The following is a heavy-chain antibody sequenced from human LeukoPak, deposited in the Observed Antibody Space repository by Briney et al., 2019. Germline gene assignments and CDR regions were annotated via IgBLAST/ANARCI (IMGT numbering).Heavy chain of an antibody. D-gene: IGHD3-22*01. CDR3: ASQDDSSGYYYRRPFDY. V-gene: IGHV4-31*03. CDR1: GGSISSGGYY. J-gene: IGHJ4*02. CDR2: IYYSGST. Sequence: PSETLSLTCTVSGGSISSGGYYWSWIRQHPGKGLEWIGYIYYSGSTYYNPSLKSRVTISVDTSKNQFSLKLSSVTAADTAVYYCASQDDSSGYYYRRPFDYWGQGTLVTVPS.